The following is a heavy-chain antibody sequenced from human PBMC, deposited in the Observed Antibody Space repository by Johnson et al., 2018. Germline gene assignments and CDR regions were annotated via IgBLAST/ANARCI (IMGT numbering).Heavy chain of an antibody. D-gene: IGHD1-26*01. Sequence: QVQLVQSGAEVKKPGSSVKVSCMASGVTISSNAISWVRQAPGQGLEWLGVIIPIFGTTFYAQQVQGRVTIIADESTNTASMELSRLGSEDTALYYCAMYSEGYYGFDIWCQGTMVTVFS. CDR3: AMYSEGYYGFDI. CDR1: GVTISSNA. CDR2: IIPIFGTT. J-gene: IGHJ3*02. V-gene: IGHV1-69*12.